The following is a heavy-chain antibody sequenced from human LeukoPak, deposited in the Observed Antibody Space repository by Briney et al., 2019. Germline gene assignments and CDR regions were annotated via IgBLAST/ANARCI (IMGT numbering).Heavy chain of an antibody. D-gene: IGHD5-18*01. CDR1: GYTLTDHY. Sequence: GASVKVSCKASGYTLTDHYMHWLRQTRGHGLEWMGWINPNSGGTNYAQKFQGRVTMTRDTSISTAYMELSRLRSDDTAVYYCARARHSYGSYYFDYWGQGTLVTVSS. CDR3: ARARHSYGSYYFDY. V-gene: IGHV1-2*02. CDR2: INPNSGGT. J-gene: IGHJ4*02.